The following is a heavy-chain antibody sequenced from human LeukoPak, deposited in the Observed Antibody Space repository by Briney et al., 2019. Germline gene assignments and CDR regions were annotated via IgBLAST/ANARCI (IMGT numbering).Heavy chain of an antibody. J-gene: IGHJ4*02. D-gene: IGHD2-21*01. Sequence: GGSLRPSCAASGFIFSTYGMHWVRQAPGKGLEWVAVISYDGSNEYYADSVKGRFTISRDNSKNTLYLQMSSLRAEDTAVYYCAKEFNRGLPDYWGQGTLVTVPS. CDR1: GFIFSTYG. CDR3: AKEFNRGLPDY. CDR2: ISYDGSNE. V-gene: IGHV3-30*18.